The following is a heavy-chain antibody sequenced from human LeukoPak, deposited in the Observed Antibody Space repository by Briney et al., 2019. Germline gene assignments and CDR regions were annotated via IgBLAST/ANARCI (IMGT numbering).Heavy chain of an antibody. Sequence: ASVKVSCKASGYTFTAYYIHWVRQAPGQGLEWIGWINPNSGGTNYAQRFQGRVTMTRDTSITTAYMELSRLRSDDTAVYCCASPWGRWFGELIWYFDLWGRGTLVTVSS. CDR2: INPNSGGT. D-gene: IGHD3-10*01. V-gene: IGHV1-2*02. CDR1: GYTFTAYY. CDR3: ASPWGRWFGELIWYFDL. J-gene: IGHJ2*01.